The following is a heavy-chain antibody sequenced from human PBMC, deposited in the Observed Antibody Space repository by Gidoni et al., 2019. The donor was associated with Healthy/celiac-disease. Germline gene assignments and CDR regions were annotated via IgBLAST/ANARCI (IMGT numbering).Heavy chain of an antibody. CDR2: IRSKAYGGTT. CDR1: GFTFGDYA. D-gene: IGHD5-18*01. Sequence: EVQLVESGGGLVQPGRSLRLSCTASGFTFGDYAMSWVRQAPGKGLEWVGFIRSKAYGGTTEYAASVKGRFTISRDDSKSIAYLQMNSLKTEDTAVYYCTRDHGRVGLWLVYWGQGTLVTVSS. V-gene: IGHV3-49*04. J-gene: IGHJ4*02. CDR3: TRDHGRVGLWLVY.